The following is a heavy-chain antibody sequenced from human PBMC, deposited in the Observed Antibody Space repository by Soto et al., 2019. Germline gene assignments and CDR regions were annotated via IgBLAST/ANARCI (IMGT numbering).Heavy chain of an antibody. D-gene: IGHD3-16*01. CDR2: IIWNTGST. V-gene: IGHV3-9*02. J-gene: IGHJ4*02. CDR3: VEDIEAGGAAY. Sequence: EVQLVESGGGLVQPGRSLRLSCAASGFTSHDNGMHWVRQAPGKGLEWVSGIIWNTGSTGYADSVKGRFTMSRDNAKNSGYLQMNSLRDEDTALYYCVEDIEAGGAAYWRQGSLVTVSS. CDR1: GFTSHDNG.